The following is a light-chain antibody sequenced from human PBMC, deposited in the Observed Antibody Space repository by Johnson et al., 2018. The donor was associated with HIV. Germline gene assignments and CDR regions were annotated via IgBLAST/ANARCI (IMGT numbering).Light chain of an antibody. CDR1: SSNMGNNY. V-gene: IGLV1-51*01. CDR3: GTWDSSLSAYV. J-gene: IGLJ1*01. CDR2: DNN. Sequence: QAVLTQPPSVSAAPGQRVTISCSGNSSNMGNNYVSWYQQVPGTAPKLLIYDNNKRPSGIPGRFSGSKSGTSATLGITGLQTGDEADYYCGTWDSSLSAYVFGTGTKVTVL.